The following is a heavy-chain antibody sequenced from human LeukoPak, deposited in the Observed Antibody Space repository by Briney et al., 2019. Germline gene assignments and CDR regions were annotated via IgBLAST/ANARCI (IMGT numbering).Heavy chain of an antibody. CDR2: IYTSGNT. CDR1: GGSINRYY. D-gene: IGHD5-12*01. J-gene: IGHJ4*02. CDR3: ARDDGYRLGGFFDY. Sequence: SDTLSLTCTLSGGSINRYYWSWIRQPAGKGLEGIGRIYTSGNTKYNPSLKSRVTISIEQSKSQSALKLGHVTAADTAVSYCARDDGYRLGGFFDYWGQGTLVTVYS. V-gene: IGHV4-4*07.